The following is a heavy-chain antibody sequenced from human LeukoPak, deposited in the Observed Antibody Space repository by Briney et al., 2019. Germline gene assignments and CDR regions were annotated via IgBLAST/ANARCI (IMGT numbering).Heavy chain of an antibody. D-gene: IGHD2-15*01. CDR2: MNPNSGNT. V-gene: IGHV1-8*01. Sequence: ASVKVSCKASGYTFTSYDINWVRQATGQGLEWMGWMNPNSGNTGYAQKFQGRVTMTRNTSISTAYMELSSLRSEDTAVYYCARAARGYCSGGSCQRPYYFDYWAREPWSPSPQ. J-gene: IGHJ4*02. CDR3: ARAARGYCSGGSCQRPYYFDY. CDR1: GYTFTSYD.